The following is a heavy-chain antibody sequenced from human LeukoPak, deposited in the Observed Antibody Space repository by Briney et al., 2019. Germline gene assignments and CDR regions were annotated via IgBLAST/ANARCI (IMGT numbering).Heavy chain of an antibody. D-gene: IGHD3-10*01. J-gene: IGHJ4*02. CDR1: GGTFSSYT. V-gene: IGHV1-69*02. CDR3: ARGDPHSGSYYTYFDY. Sequence: SVKVSCKASGGTFSSYTISWVRQAPGQGLEWMGRIIPILGIANYAQKFQGRVTITADKSTSTAYMELSSLRSEDTAVYHCARGDPHSGSYYTYFDYWGQGTLVTVSS. CDR2: IIPILGIA.